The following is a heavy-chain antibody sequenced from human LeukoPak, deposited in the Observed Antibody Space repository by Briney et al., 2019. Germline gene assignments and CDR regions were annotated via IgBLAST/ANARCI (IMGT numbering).Heavy chain of an antibody. Sequence: PSETLSLTCTVSGGSVSSGSYHWSWIRQPPGKGLEWIGYIYYSGSTNYNPSLKSRVTISVDTSKNQFSLKLSSVTAADTAVYYCARTGSQWELPSPSLWFDPWGQGTLVTVSS. D-gene: IGHD1-26*01. J-gene: IGHJ5*02. V-gene: IGHV4-61*01. CDR2: IYYSGST. CDR1: GGSVSSGSYH. CDR3: ARTGSQWELPSPSLWFDP.